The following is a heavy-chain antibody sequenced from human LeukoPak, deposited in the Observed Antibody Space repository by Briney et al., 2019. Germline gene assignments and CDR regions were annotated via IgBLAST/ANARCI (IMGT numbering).Heavy chain of an antibody. Sequence: ASVKVSCKTSGYTFTDHYFHWLRQPPGQGLEWMGWIHPKSGDTNYAERFQGRVSLTRDTSISTAYMELSSLRSDDTAVYYCARDRNWGPDYWGQGTLVSVSS. D-gene: IGHD7-27*01. J-gene: IGHJ4*02. CDR1: GYTFTDHY. CDR3: ARDRNWGPDY. V-gene: IGHV1-2*02. CDR2: IHPKSGDT.